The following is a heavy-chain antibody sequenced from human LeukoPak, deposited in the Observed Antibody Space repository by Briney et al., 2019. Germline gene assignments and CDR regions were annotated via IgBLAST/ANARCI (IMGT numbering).Heavy chain of an antibody. D-gene: IGHD6-19*01. CDR1: GYRFTSYW. Sequence: HGESLKISCKGSGYRFTSYWIGWVRQMPGKGLEWMAIIYPDDSNSRYSPSFQGQVTISADKSISTAYLQWSSLKASDSAMYYCARHWRGWHSIDYWGQGTLVTVSS. J-gene: IGHJ4*02. V-gene: IGHV5-51*01. CDR2: IYPDDSNS. CDR3: ARHWRGWHSIDY.